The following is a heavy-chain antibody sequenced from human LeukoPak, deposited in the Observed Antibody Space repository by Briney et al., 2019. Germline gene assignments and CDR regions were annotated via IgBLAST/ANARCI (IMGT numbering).Heavy chain of an antibody. D-gene: IGHD3-3*01. J-gene: IGHJ4*02. CDR3: ARKGYYDFWSGYDRGYYFDY. CDR2: INHSGST. V-gene: IGHV4-34*01. Sequence: SQTLSLTCAVYGGSFSGYYWSWIRQPPGKGLEWIGEINHSGSTNYNPSLKSRVTISVDTSKNQFSLKLSSVTAADTVVYYCARKGYYDFWSGYDRGYYFDYWGQGTLVTVSS. CDR1: GGSFSGYY.